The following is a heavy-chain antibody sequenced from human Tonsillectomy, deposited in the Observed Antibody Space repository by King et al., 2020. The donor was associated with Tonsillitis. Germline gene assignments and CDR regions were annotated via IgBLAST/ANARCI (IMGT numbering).Heavy chain of an antibody. D-gene: IGHD4-17*01. Sequence: VQLVESGGGLVQPGGSLRLSCAASGFTFSSYAMSWVRQAPGKGLEWVSAISGSGGSTYYADSVKGRFTISRDNSKNTLYLQMNSLRAEDTAVYYCAKVGDXGXYVXGFYFDXWGXGTLVTVSS. J-gene: IGHJ4*02. CDR1: GFTFSSYA. V-gene: IGHV3-23*04. CDR2: ISGSGGST. CDR3: AKVGDXGXYVXGFYFDX.